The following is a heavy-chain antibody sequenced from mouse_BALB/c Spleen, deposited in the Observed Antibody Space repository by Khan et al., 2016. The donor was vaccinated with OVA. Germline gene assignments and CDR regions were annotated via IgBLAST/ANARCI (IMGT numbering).Heavy chain of an antibody. J-gene: IGHJ4*01. Sequence: QIQLVQSGPELKKPGETVKISCKASGYTFTNYGMNWVKQSPGKALKWMGWINTYTGEPTYADDFKGRFAFSLDTSASTAYLQINNLKKEDTATYLCARPPYFAYTLDHWGQGTSVTVSS. CDR1: GYTFTNYG. D-gene: IGHD2-10*01. CDR3: ARPPYFAYTLDH. V-gene: IGHV9-3-1*01. CDR2: INTYTGEP.